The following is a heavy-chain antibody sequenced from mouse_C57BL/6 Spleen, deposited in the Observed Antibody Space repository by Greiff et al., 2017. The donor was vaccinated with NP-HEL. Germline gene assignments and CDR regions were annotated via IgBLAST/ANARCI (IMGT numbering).Heavy chain of an antibody. Sequence: QVQLQQSGAELARPGASVKLSCKASGYTFTSYGISWVKQRTGQGLEWIGEIYPRSGNTYYNEKFKGKATLTADKSSSTAYMELRSLTSEDSAVYFCAVDYYGSSLFAYWGQGTLVTVSA. V-gene: IGHV1-81*01. J-gene: IGHJ3*01. CDR3: AVDYYGSSLFAY. D-gene: IGHD1-1*01. CDR1: GYTFTSYG. CDR2: IYPRSGNT.